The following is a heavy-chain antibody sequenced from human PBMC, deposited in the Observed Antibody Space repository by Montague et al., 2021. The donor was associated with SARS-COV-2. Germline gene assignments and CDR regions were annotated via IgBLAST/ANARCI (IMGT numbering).Heavy chain of an antibody. CDR3: ARGSRQWLVRPPHYYYFDY. J-gene: IGHJ4*02. D-gene: IGHD6-19*01. Sequence: SETLSLTCAVYGGSFSTYYWAWIRQSPGKGLEWIGNIDHSGNTNYNPSLKSRVSISVDTSKNQFSLKLSSVTAADTAMYYCARGSRQWLVRPPHYYYFDYWGQGTLVTVSS. CDR1: GGSFSTYY. CDR2: IDHSGNT. V-gene: IGHV4-34*01.